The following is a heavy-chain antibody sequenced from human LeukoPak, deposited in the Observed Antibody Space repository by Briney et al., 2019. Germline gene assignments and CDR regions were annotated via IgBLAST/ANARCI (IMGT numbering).Heavy chain of an antibody. CDR2: SSGSSGRT. Sequence: PGGSLRLSCVASGFTFRDYAMSWVRQAPGKGLEWVGISSGSSGRTYYADSVKGRFSISRDNAKNSLYLQMNSLRAEDTAVYYCARAQPKLAYCGGDCYSPYYFDYWGQGTLVTVSS. J-gene: IGHJ4*02. CDR3: ARAQPKLAYCGGDCYSPYYFDY. V-gene: IGHV3-23*01. D-gene: IGHD2-21*02. CDR1: GFTFRDYA.